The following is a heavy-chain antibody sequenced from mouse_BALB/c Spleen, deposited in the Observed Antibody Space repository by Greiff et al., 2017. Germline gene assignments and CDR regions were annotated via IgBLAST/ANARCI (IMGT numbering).Heavy chain of an antibody. D-gene: IGHD1-1*01. CDR1: GFTFSSYG. V-gene: IGHV5-6*01. CDR3: ARHGAVTTVVEYFDV. CDR2: ISSGGSYT. Sequence: EVQRVESGGDLVKPGGSLKLSCAASGFTFSSYGMSWVRQTPDKRLEWVATISSGGSYTYYPDSVKGRFTISRDNAKNTLYLQMSSLKSEDTAMYYCARHGAVTTVVEYFDVWGAGTTVTVSS. J-gene: IGHJ1*01.